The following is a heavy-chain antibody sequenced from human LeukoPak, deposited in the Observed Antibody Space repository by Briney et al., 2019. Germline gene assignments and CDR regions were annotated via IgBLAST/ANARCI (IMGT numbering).Heavy chain of an antibody. D-gene: IGHD6-19*01. Sequence: PGGSLRLSCEASGFTFTTYWLGWVRQPPGKGLEWVANIKQDGTEKYYVDSVKGRFTISRDNAKNSLYLQMNSLRAEDTAVYYCARMSNSGWYDEYYYFYMDVWGKGITVTISS. CDR2: IKQDGTEK. J-gene: IGHJ6*03. V-gene: IGHV3-7*01. CDR1: GFTFTTYW. CDR3: ARMSNSGWYDEYYYFYMDV.